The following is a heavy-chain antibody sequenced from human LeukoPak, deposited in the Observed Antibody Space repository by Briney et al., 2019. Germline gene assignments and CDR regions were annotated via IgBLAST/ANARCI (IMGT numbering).Heavy chain of an antibody. V-gene: IGHV3-30*18. Sequence: GGSLRLSCAASGFTFSSYGMHWVRQAPGKGLEWVAVMSYDGSNKYYADSVKGRFTISRDNSENTLYLQMNSLRAEDTAVYYCAKELRTTVVTRTVDYWGQGTLVTVSS. D-gene: IGHD4-23*01. CDR1: GFTFSSYG. CDR3: AKELRTTVVTRTVDY. J-gene: IGHJ4*02. CDR2: MSYDGSNK.